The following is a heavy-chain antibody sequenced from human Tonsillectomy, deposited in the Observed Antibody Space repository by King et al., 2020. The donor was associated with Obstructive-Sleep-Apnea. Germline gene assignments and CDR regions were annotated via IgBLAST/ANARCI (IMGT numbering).Heavy chain of an antibody. D-gene: IGHD3-16*02. CDR1: GGSISTYY. CDR3: ARRSEDDSVWGTYRPYWYFDL. CDR2: IYYSGST. V-gene: IGHV4-59*08. J-gene: IGHJ2*01. Sequence: VQLQESGPGLVKPSETLSLTCTVSGGSISTYYWSWIRQPPGKGLEWIGDIYYSGSTNYNPSLKIRVTISVDTSKNQFSLKLSSVTAADTAIYYCARRSEDDSVWGTYRPYWYFDLWGRGTLVTVSS.